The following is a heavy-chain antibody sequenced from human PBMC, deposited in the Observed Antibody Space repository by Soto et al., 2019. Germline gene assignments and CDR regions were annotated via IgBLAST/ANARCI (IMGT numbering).Heavy chain of an antibody. CDR3: AKDPPLLAVAGPYYFDY. CDR1: GFTFSSYA. J-gene: IGHJ4*02. D-gene: IGHD6-19*01. CDR2: ISGSGGST. Sequence: PGGSLRLSCAASGFTFSSYAMSWVRQAPWKGLEWVSAISGSGGSTYYADSVKGRFTISRDNSKNTLYLQMNSLRAEDTAVYYCAKDPPLLAVAGPYYFDYWGQGTLVTVSS. V-gene: IGHV3-23*01.